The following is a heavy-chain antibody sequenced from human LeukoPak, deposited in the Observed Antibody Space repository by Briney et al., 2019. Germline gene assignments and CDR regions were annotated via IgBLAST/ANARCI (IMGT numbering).Heavy chain of an antibody. CDR1: GFTFSRSW. D-gene: IGHD2-2*01. Sequence: PGGSLRLSCAASGFTFSRSWVTWVRQAPGKGLEWVASINQDGSEKYYVDSVKGRFTISRDNAKNSLSLQMNSLGAEDTAVYYCAKVGSSIDFDYWGRGTLVTVSS. V-gene: IGHV3-7*01. CDR3: AKVGSSIDFDY. J-gene: IGHJ4*02. CDR2: INQDGSEK.